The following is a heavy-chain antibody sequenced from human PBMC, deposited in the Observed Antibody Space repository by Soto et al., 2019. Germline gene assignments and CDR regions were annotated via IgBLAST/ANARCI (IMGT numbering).Heavy chain of an antibody. J-gene: IGHJ4*02. CDR3: ARDGNYYDSSGPCFDY. CDR2: IYHSGST. Sequence: SETLSLTCAVSGGSISSGGYSWSWIRQPPGKGLEWIGYIYHSGSTYYNPSLKSRVTISVDRSKNQFSLKLSSVTAADTAVYYCARDGNYYDSSGPCFDYWGQGTLVTVSS. CDR1: GGSISSGGYS. V-gene: IGHV4-30-2*01. D-gene: IGHD3-22*01.